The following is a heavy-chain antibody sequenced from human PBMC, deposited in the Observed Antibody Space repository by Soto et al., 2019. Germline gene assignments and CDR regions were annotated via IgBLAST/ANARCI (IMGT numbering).Heavy chain of an antibody. J-gene: IGHJ6*02. CDR2: INSDGSST. CDR3: ARDTGDSSRWYSKVYYGMDV. CDR1: GFTFSSYW. V-gene: IGHV3-74*01. D-gene: IGHD6-19*01. Sequence: GGSLRLSCAASGFTFSSYWMHWVRQAPGKGLVWVSRINSDGSSTSYADSVKGRFTISRDNAKNTLYLQMNSLRAEDTAVYYCARDTGDSSRWYSKVYYGMDVWGQGTTVTVSS.